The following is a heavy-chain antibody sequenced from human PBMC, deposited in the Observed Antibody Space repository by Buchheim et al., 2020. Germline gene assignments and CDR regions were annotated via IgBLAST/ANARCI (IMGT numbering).Heavy chain of an antibody. D-gene: IGHD3-10*01. CDR3: AKDLISGY. CDR1: GFTFSDSY. J-gene: IGHJ4*02. Sequence: QVHLVESGGALVKPGGSLRLSCAASGFTFSDSYMSWIRQAPGKGLEWVSYISSSGNTIYYEDSVKGRFTISRDNDKNSLYLQMNSLSAEDTAVYYCAKDLISGYWGQGTL. CDR2: ISSSGNTI. V-gene: IGHV3-11*01.